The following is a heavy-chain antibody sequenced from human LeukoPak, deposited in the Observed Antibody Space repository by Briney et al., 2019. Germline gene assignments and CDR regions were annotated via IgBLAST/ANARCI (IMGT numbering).Heavy chain of an antibody. CDR3: AKGVTYCGGDCYSDWYFDL. D-gene: IGHD2-21*02. V-gene: IGHV3-23*01. CDR1: GFTFSSYA. Sequence: PGGSLRLSCAPSGFTFSSYAMSWVRQAPGKGLEWVSAISGSGGSTYYADSVKGRFTISRDNSKNTLYLQMNSLRAEDTAVYYCAKGVTYCGGDCYSDWYFDLWGRGTLVTVSS. J-gene: IGHJ2*01. CDR2: ISGSGGST.